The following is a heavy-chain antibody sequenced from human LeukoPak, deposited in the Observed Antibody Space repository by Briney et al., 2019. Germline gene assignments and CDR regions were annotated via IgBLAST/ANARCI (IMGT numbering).Heavy chain of an antibody. CDR1: GYTVTAYY. V-gene: IGHV1-2*02. Sequence: ASVKVSCKSSGYTVTAYYIHWLRQAPGQGPDWMGWIKPDSGSSHYAQKFQGRVTMTRDTSSNSAYMDLTRLKSDDTAVYYCARARVPIAVAGLYYFDYWGQGALVTVSS. CDR3: ARARVPIAVAGLYYFDY. CDR2: IKPDSGSS. J-gene: IGHJ4*02. D-gene: IGHD6-19*01.